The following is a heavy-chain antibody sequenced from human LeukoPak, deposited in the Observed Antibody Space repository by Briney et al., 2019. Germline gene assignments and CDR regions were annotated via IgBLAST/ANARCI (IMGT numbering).Heavy chain of an antibody. CDR1: GLTLGVYA. V-gene: IGHV3-49*03. CDR3: TRDIWERYGDFYDY. J-gene: IGHJ4*02. Sequence: GRSLRLSCAVSGLTLGVYAMSWFRQAPGGGRVGVGFIRSKAYGRTREYGAAVIRKFNISRDDYKIIAYQQFKSLKTEDTAVYYCTRDIWERYGDFYDYWGQGTLVTVSS. D-gene: IGHD4-17*01. CDR2: IRSKAYGRTR.